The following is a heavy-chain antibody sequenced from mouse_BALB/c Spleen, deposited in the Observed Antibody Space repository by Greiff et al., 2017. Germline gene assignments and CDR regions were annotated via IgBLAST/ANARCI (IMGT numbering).Heavy chain of an antibody. Sequence: EVQLHQSGGGLVQPGGSLRLSCATSGFTFTDYYMSWVRQPPGKALEWLGFIRNKANGYTTEYSASVKGRFTISRDNSQSILYLQMNTLRAEDSATYYCARDRGFYYYGSNAMDYWGQGTSVTVSS. CDR3: ARDRGFYYYGSNAMDY. V-gene: IGHV7-3*02. D-gene: IGHD1-1*01. CDR2: IRNKANGYTT. J-gene: IGHJ4*01. CDR1: GFTFTDYY.